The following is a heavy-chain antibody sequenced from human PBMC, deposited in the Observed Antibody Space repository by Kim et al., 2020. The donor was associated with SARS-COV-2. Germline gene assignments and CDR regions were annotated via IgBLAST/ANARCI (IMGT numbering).Heavy chain of an antibody. Sequence: ASVKVSCKASGYTFTGYYMHWVRQAPGQGLEWMGWINPNSGGTNYAQKFQGRVTMTRDTSISTAYMELSRLRSDDTAVYYCARGSRYDSSGYYHYFDYWGQGTLGTVSS. CDR2: INPNSGGT. J-gene: IGHJ4*02. D-gene: IGHD3-22*01. CDR3: ARGSRYDSSGYYHYFDY. CDR1: GYTFTGYY. V-gene: IGHV1-2*02.